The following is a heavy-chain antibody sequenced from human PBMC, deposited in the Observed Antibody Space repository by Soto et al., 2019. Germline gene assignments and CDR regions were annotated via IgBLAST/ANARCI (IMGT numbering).Heavy chain of an antibody. V-gene: IGHV4-39*01. CDR2: IYYSGST. J-gene: IGHJ5*02. CDR3: ARSGLYDFWSGPQSNWFDP. D-gene: IGHD3-3*01. CDR1: GGSISSSSYY. Sequence: QLQLQESDPGLVKPSETLSLTCTVSGGSISSSSYYWGWIRQPPGKGLEWIGSIYYSGSTYYNPSLKSRVTISVDTSKNQFSRKLSSVTAADTAVYYCARSGLYDFWSGPQSNWFDPWGQGTLVTVSS.